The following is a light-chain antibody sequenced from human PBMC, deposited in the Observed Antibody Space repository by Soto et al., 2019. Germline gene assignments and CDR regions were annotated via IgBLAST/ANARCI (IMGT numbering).Light chain of an antibody. J-gene: IGKJ1*01. CDR3: QQSGSSGT. CDR1: QSISSSF. Sequence: IVLTQALGILSLFPGERASVSCGASQSISSSFLAWYQQKPGKAPRLLIYGASNRAPGIPDRLSGSGSGTDFPLTIIILEPEDFAVYYCQQSGSSGTLGLATKG. CDR2: GAS. V-gene: IGKV3-20*01.